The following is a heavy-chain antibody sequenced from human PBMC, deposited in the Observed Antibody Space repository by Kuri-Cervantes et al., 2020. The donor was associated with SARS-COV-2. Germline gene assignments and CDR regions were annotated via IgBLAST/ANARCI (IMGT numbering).Heavy chain of an antibody. D-gene: IGHD4-17*01. J-gene: IGHJ2*01. CDR2: IYYSGST. V-gene: IGHV4-39*01. CDR3: ARMVYGDYVPSYWYFDL. CDR1: GGSISSSSYY. Sequence: SETSSLTCTVSGGSISSSSYYWGWIRQPPGKGLEWIGSIYYSGSTYYNPSLKSRVTISVDTSKNQFSLKLSSVTAADTAVYYCARMVYGDYVPSYWYFDLWGRGTLVTVSS.